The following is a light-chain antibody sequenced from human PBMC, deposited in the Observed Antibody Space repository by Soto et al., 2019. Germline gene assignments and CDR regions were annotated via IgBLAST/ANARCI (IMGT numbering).Light chain of an antibody. CDR2: AAS. V-gene: IGKV1-9*01. CDR3: QQLNSYPS. Sequence: DIQWSHSTSLLSASIGDSVTITGRASHDISTFLAWYQQKPGKAPKLLIYAASTLQSGVPSRFSGSGSGTEFTLTISSLQPEDFATYYCQQLNSYPSFG. CDR1: HDISTF. J-gene: IGKJ2*01.